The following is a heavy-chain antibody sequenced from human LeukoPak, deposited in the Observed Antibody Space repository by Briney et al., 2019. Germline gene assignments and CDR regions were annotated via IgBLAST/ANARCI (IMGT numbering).Heavy chain of an antibody. V-gene: IGHV3-9*01. CDR3: AKAVASGWEPSRYFDY. Sequence: GGSLRLSCAASGFTFDDYAMHWVRQAPGKGLEWVSGISWNSGSIGYADSVKGRFTISRDNAKNSLYLQMNSLRAEDTALYYCAKAVASGWEPSRYFDYWGQGTLVTVSS. J-gene: IGHJ4*02. CDR1: GFTFDDYA. D-gene: IGHD5-12*01. CDR2: ISWNSGSI.